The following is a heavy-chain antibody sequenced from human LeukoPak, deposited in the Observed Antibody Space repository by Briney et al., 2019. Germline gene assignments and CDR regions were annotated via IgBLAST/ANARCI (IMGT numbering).Heavy chain of an antibody. Sequence: SETLSLTXSVSGGSISSSNYYWGWIRQPPGKGLEWIGIIYYSGSTSCNPSLKSRVTISIDTSKNQFSLKLSSVTAADTAVYYCAGPLLTYYSDSSAYSWGQGTLVTVSS. CDR1: GGSISSSNYY. CDR2: IYYSGST. D-gene: IGHD3-22*01. V-gene: IGHV4-39*01. CDR3: AGPLLTYYSDSSAYS. J-gene: IGHJ4*02.